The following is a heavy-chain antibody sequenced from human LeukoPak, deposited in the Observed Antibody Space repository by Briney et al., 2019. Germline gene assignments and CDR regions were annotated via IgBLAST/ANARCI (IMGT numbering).Heavy chain of an antibody. V-gene: IGHV3-64*04. CDR2: ISSNGGST. J-gene: IGHJ4*02. D-gene: IGHD3-9*01. CDR3: AKDRFSGVTGYYSH. Sequence: PGGSLRLSCSASGFTFSSYAMHWVRQAPGKGLEYVSAISSNGGSTYYADSVKGRFTISRDNSKNTLYLQMNSLRAEDTAVYYCAKDRFSGVTGYYSHWGQGTLVTVSS. CDR1: GFTFSSYA.